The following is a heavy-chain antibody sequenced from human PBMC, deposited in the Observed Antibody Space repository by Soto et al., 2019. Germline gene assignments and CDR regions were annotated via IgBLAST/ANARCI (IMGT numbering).Heavy chain of an antibody. Sequence: EVQLLESGGGLVQPGGSLRLSCAASGFTFSSYAMSWVSQAPGNGLEWVSAISGSGGSTYYADSVKGRFTISRDNSKNTLYLQMNSLRAEDTAVYYCAKVDRRITGTVHYWGQGTLVTVSS. CDR3: AKVDRRITGTVHY. CDR2: ISGSGGST. CDR1: GFTFSSYA. D-gene: IGHD1-20*01. J-gene: IGHJ4*02. V-gene: IGHV3-23*01.